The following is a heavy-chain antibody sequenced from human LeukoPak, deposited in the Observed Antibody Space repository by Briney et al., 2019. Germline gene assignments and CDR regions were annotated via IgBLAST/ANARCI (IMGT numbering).Heavy chain of an antibody. D-gene: IGHD5-18*01. V-gene: IGHV3-30*04. J-gene: IGHJ3*02. CDR1: GFSFSSHA. CDR3: ARGGYRAFDI. Sequence: GGSLRLSCAASGFSFSSHAMHWVRQAPGKGLEWVAVISFDGSYKYSAESVRGRMTIFRDNFKNTLSLQMNSLRAEDTAVYYCARGGYRAFDIWGQGTMVTVSS. CDR2: ISFDGSYK.